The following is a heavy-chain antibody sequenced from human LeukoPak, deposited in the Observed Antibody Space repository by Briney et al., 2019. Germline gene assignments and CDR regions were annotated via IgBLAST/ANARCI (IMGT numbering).Heavy chain of an antibody. CDR3: ASVPTYCSSTSCYDY. J-gene: IGHJ4*02. D-gene: IGHD2-2*01. V-gene: IGHV1-2*02. CDR1: GYTFTGFY. CDR2: INPNSGGT. Sequence: GASVKVSCKASGYTFTGFYIHWVRQAPGQGLEWMGWINPNSGGTKYAQKFQGRVTMTRDTSISTAYMELSRLRSDDTAVYYCASVPTYCSSTSCYDYWGQGTLVTVSS.